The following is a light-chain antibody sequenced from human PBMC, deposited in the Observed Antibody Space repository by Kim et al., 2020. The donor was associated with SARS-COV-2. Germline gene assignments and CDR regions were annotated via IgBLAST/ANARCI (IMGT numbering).Light chain of an antibody. V-gene: IGKV1-5*01. CDR3: QHYNGYPIS. CDR2: DAS. J-gene: IGKJ4*01. CDR1: QSLSGG. Sequence: GDRVTITCRASQSLSGGLAWYQQKPGKAPNLLIYDASTFTSGVPSRFSGTASGTEFALTISSLQPEDIGTYYCQHYNGYPISFGGGTKVDIK.